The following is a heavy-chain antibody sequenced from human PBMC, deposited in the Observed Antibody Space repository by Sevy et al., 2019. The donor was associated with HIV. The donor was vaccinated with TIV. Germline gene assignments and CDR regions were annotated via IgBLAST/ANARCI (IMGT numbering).Heavy chain of an antibody. D-gene: IGHD3-3*01. Sequence: SETLSLTCTVSGGSISSSSYYWNWIRQPPGKGLEWIGSIYYTGSTYYKPSLKSRVTISKDTSKNQYSLKLTSVTAADTAVYYCARPEGLQLNYAMDAWGQRTTVTVSS. CDR1: GGSISSSSYY. J-gene: IGHJ6*02. CDR3: ARPEGLQLNYAMDA. CDR2: IYYTGST. V-gene: IGHV4-39*01.